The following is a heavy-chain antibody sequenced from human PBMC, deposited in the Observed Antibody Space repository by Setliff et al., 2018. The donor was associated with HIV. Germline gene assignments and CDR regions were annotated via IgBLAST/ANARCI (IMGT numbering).Heavy chain of an antibody. CDR3: ARDQTGVAAAAFGGGSAWSDEGFDI. Sequence: SVKVSCKTSGGTLSNYVITWVRQAPGQGLEWMGMIIPMYNIPAYAQKFQGGVTFTADESTSTAYMELSSLSSEDTAVYYCARDQTGVAAAAFGGGSAWSDEGFDIWGQGT. CDR2: IIPMYNIP. CDR1: GGTLSNYV. V-gene: IGHV1-69*13. D-gene: IGHD6-13*01. J-gene: IGHJ3*02.